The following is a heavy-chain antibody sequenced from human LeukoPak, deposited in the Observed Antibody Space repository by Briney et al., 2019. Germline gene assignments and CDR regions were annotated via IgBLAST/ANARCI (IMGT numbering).Heavy chain of an antibody. D-gene: IGHD5-18*01. CDR1: GYTFTSYD. CDR2: MNPNSGNT. J-gene: IGHJ6*03. CDR3: ARAWIQLWTLYYYYYIDV. V-gene: IGHV1-8*01. Sequence: ASVKVSCKASGYTFTSYDINWVRQATGQGLEWMGWMNPNSGNTGYAQKFQGRVTMTRNTSISTAYMELSSLRSEDTAVYYCARAWIQLWTLYYYYYIDVWGKGTTVTVSS.